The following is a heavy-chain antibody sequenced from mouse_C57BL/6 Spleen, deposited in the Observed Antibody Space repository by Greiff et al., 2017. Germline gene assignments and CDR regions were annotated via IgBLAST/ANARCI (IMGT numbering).Heavy chain of an antibody. D-gene: IGHD2-3*01. V-gene: IGHV5-17*01. CDR1: GFTFSDYG. CDR2: ISSGSSTI. Sequence: EVQLVESGGGLVKPGGSLKLSCAASGFTFSDYGMHWVRQAPEKGLEWVAYISSGSSTIYYADTVKGRFTISRDNAKNTLFLQMTSLRSEDTAMYYCARNKWLLTYYAMDYWGQGTSVTVSS. J-gene: IGHJ4*01. CDR3: ARNKWLLTYYAMDY.